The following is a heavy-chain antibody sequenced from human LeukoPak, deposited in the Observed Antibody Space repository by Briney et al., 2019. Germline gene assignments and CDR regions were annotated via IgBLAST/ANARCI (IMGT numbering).Heavy chain of an antibody. CDR1: GGTFSSYA. CDR3: ARGSSLLWFGELLD. J-gene: IGHJ4*02. Sequence: SVKVSCKASGGTFSSYAISWVQQAPGQGLEWMGGIIPIFGTANYAQKFQGRVTITADESTSTAYMELSSLRSEDTAVYYCARGSSLLWFGELLDWGQGTLVTVSS. D-gene: IGHD3-10*01. V-gene: IGHV1-69*13. CDR2: IIPIFGTA.